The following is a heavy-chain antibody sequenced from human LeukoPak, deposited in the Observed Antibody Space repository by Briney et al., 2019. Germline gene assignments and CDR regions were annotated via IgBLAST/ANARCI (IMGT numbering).Heavy chain of an antibody. V-gene: IGHV3-23*01. CDR1: GFPFNTYV. J-gene: IGHJ4*02. CDR2: INGGGSNT. CDR3: AKSVVVITFRFDD. D-gene: IGHD2-15*01. Sequence: PGGSLRLSCAASGFPFNTYVMSGVRQAPGKGLEWVSAINGGGSNTYYADSVKGRFTISRDNSKTMVYLHMNNLRADDTAAYYCAKSVVVITFRFDDWGQGALVTVSS.